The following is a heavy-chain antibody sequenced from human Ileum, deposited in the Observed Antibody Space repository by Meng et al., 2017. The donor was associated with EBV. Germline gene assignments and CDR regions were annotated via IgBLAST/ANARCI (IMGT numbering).Heavy chain of an antibody. Sequence: QVELQESGPGLVKPSATLSLTCAVSGGSISRSDWWSWVRQPPGKGLEWIGETSHSGSTNYSPSLKSRVTISVDTSENQFSLELNSVTAADTAVYYCARIPYGDIYSAYFDYWSPGTLVTVSS. CDR2: TSHSGST. CDR3: ARIPYGDIYSAYFDY. D-gene: IGHD2-21*02. J-gene: IGHJ4*02. V-gene: IGHV4-4*02. CDR1: GGSISRSDW.